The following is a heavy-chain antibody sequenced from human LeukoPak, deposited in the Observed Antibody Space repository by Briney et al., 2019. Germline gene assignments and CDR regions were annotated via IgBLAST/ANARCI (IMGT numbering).Heavy chain of an antibody. D-gene: IGHD5-18*01. V-gene: IGHV1-46*01. Sequence: EASVKVSCKASGYTFTSYYMHWVRQAPGQGLEWMGIINPSGGSTSYAQKFQGRVTMTRDTSTSTVYVELSSLRSEDTAVYYCARVPNVDTAMVEFDYWGQGTLVTVSS. CDR3: ARVPNVDTAMVEFDY. J-gene: IGHJ4*02. CDR1: GYTFTSYY. CDR2: INPSGGST.